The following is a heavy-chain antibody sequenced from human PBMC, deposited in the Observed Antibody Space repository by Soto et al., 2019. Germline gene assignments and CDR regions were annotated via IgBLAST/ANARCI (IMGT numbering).Heavy chain of an antibody. V-gene: IGHV3-48*02. D-gene: IGHD6-19*01. J-gene: IGHJ4*02. CDR1: GFTFSNYD. CDR2: VGSSRSNI. Sequence: GGSLRLSCAASGFTFSNYDMYWVRQAPGKGLEWLSYVGSSRSNIYYADSVKGRFTISRDNAKNSLYLQMNSLRDEDTAVYYCARDRAVAGYVFDYWGQGTLVTVSS. CDR3: ARDRAVAGYVFDY.